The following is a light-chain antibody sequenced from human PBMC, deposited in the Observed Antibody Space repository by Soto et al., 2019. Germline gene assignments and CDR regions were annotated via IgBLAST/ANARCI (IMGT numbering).Light chain of an antibody. Sequence: DIVLTQSPGTLSLSPGERATLSCRASQSVSSKYLAWYQQKPGQAPRVLIYGTSIRASGVPERFSGGGSGTDFTLTFTRLEPEDFAVYYCQQYDSSLFTFGPGTKVDFK. CDR1: QSVSSKY. V-gene: IGKV3-20*01. J-gene: IGKJ3*01. CDR3: QQYDSSLFT. CDR2: GTS.